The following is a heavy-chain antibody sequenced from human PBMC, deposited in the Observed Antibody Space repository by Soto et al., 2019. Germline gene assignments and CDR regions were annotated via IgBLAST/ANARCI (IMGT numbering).Heavy chain of an antibody. Sequence: SLTCAVYGGSFSGYYWSWIRQPPGKGLEWIGEINHSGSTNYNPSLKSRVTISVDTSKNQFSLKLSPVTAADTAVYYCAREKPGEFYFDYWGQGTLVTAPQ. V-gene: IGHV4-34*09. CDR1: GGSFSGYY. CDR3: AREKPGEFYFDY. J-gene: IGHJ4*02. CDR2: INHSGST. D-gene: IGHD3-10*01.